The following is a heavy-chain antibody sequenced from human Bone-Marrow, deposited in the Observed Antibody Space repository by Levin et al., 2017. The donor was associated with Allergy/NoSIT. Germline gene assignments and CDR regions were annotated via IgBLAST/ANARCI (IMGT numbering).Heavy chain of an antibody. V-gene: IGHV4-59*01. CDR2: TYYSGST. D-gene: IGHD5-12*01. CDR1: GDSISPYY. CDR3: ARSGMVVATEDGMDV. J-gene: IGHJ6*02. Sequence: PSETLSLTCTVSGDSISPYYWSWIRQTPGKGLVWIGYTYYSGSTNYNPSLKSRVTISVDTSKNQFSLKLRSVTAADTAVYYCARSGMVVATEDGMDVWGQGTTVTVSS.